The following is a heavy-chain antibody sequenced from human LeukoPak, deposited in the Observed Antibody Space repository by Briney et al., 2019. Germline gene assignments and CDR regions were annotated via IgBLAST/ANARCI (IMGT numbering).Heavy chain of an antibody. Sequence: SETLSLTCAVYGGSFSGYYWSWIRQPPGKGLEWIGYIYYSGSTNYNPSLKSRVTISVDTSKNQFSLQLSSVTAADTAVYYCARDRYYDSSGDYYYYMDVWGKGTTVTISS. CDR2: IYYSGST. V-gene: IGHV4-59*12. J-gene: IGHJ6*03. D-gene: IGHD3-22*01. CDR3: ARDRYYDSSGDYYYYMDV. CDR1: GGSFSGYY.